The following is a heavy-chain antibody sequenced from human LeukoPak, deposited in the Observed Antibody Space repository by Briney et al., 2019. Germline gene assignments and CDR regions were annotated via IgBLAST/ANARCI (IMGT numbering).Heavy chain of an antibody. Sequence: GGSLRLSCTASGSTLRNNIMTWVRQAPGKGLEWVSSLSFIDDSTYYADSVKGRFTISRDTSNNTLFLQMDSLRAEDTGVYYCGREGYTSGYAGAFDTWGQGTMVTVSS. CDR3: GREGYTSGYAGAFDT. CDR1: GSTLRNNI. J-gene: IGHJ3*02. V-gene: IGHV3-23*01. D-gene: IGHD2-2*01. CDR2: LSFIDDST.